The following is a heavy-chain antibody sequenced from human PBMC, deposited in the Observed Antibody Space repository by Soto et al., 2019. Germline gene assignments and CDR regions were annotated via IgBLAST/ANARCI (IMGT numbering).Heavy chain of an antibody. D-gene: IGHD4-17*01. CDR2: INPSGDGT. V-gene: IGHV1-46*02. CDR1: GYTFNAFY. J-gene: IGHJ6*02. Sequence: QVQLVQSGAEVKKPGASVKVSCKAFGYTFNAFYMHWVRQAPGQGLEWMGVINPSGDGTSYAQKFRGRVTMTRDTSTSTVYMELSSLRSEDTAVYYCVRVALGYDYADVWGQGTTVTVSS. CDR3: VRVALGYDYADV.